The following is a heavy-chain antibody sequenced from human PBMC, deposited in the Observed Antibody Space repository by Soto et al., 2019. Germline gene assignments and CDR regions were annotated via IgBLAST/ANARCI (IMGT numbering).Heavy chain of an antibody. V-gene: IGHV3-15*07. J-gene: IGHJ4*02. CDR1: GFTFNSAW. CDR3: TREPDYSNYFEY. D-gene: IGHD4-4*01. Sequence: EVQLVASGGGLVRPGGSLRLSCVASGFTFNSAWMNWVRQAPGKGLEWVGRIRSKADGGTIDYAAPVKDRFTISRDDSKNTLHLQMNSLKTEDTAVYYCTREPDYSNYFEYWGQGTLVTVSS. CDR2: IRSKADGGTI.